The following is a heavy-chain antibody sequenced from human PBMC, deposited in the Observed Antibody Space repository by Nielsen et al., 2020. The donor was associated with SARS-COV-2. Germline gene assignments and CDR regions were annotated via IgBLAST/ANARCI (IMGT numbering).Heavy chain of an antibody. CDR2: IYYSGSV. Sequence: SEPLSLTCTVSGGSLSSRNYYWGWIRQPPGKGLEWIGTIYYSGSVSYNPSLRSRVTISVDASKKHFSLKLTSVTAADTAVYFCARGDIAVVPAAMFRGDDAFDIWGQGTMVRVSS. J-gene: IGHJ3*02. V-gene: IGHV4-39*02. D-gene: IGHD2-2*01. CDR1: GGSLSSRNYY. CDR3: ARGDIAVVPAAMFRGDDAFDI.